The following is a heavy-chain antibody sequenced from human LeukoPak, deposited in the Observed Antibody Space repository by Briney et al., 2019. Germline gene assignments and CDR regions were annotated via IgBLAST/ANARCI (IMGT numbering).Heavy chain of an antibody. J-gene: IGHJ4*02. CDR3: ARGPYYYDSSGYYTFDY. D-gene: IGHD3-22*01. CDR1: GYTFTSYG. V-gene: IGHV1-18*01. CDR2: ISVYKGNT. Sequence: GASVKVSCKASGYTFTSYGISWVRQAPGQGPEWMGWISVYKGNTNYAQKLQGRVTMTTDTSTSTAYMELRSLRSDDTAVYYCARGPYYYDSSGYYTFDYWGQGTLVTVSS.